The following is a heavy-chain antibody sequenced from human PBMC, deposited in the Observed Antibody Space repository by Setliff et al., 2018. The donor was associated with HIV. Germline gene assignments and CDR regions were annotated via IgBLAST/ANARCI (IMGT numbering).Heavy chain of an antibody. CDR1: GGSISSYY. CDR3: ARGPAGRLVFLSY. J-gene: IGHJ4*02. CDR2: IYYSGST. D-gene: IGHD6-6*01. V-gene: IGHV4-59*01. Sequence: SETLSLTCTVSGGSISSYYWSWIRQSPGKGLEWLGYIYYSGSTNYNPSLKSRVTISVDTSKNQFSLTLNSVTAADTAVYYCARGPAGRLVFLSYRGQGTLVTVSS.